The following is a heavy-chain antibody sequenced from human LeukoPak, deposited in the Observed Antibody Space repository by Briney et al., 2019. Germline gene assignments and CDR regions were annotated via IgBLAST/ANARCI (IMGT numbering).Heavy chain of an antibody. CDR1: GGSISSSNYY. J-gene: IGHJ4*02. V-gene: IGHV4-39*01. Sequence: PSETLSLTCIVSGGSISSSNYYWGWIRQSPGKGLEWIGSIYYSGSTYYNPSLKSRVTISVDTSKNQFSLKLSSVTAADTAVYYCARYYYDSSGYYEPFDYWGQGTLVTVSS. D-gene: IGHD3-22*01. CDR2: IYYSGST. CDR3: ARYYYDSSGYYEPFDY.